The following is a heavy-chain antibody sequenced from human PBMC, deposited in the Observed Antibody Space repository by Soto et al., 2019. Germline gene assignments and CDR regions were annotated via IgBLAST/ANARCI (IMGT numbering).Heavy chain of an antibody. J-gene: IGHJ1*01. CDR3: VRGYCTTTPCSGDFQH. Sequence: ASVKVSCKASGYKFTIYFIHWVRQAPGQGLEWMGMIHPSGDTGYGQKFRGRVTMTIDTSTTTAYMELRNLTSEDTAIYFSVRGYCTTTPCSGDFQHWGQGTLVTASS. CDR1: GYKFTIYF. D-gene: IGHD2-8*01. V-gene: IGHV1-46*01. CDR2: IHPSGDT.